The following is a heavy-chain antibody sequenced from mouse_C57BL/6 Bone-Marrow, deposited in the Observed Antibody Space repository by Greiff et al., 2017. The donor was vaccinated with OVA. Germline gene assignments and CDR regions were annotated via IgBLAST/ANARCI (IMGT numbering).Heavy chain of an antibody. D-gene: IGHD2-1*01. CDR1: GFTFSDYY. CDR3: ARPPYGNYGFAC. V-gene: IGHV5-12*01. J-gene: IGHJ3*01. CDR2: ISNGGGST. Sequence: EVHLVESGGGLVQPGGSLKLSCAASGFTFSDYYMYWVRQTPEKRLEWVAYISNGGGSTYYPDTVKGRFTISRDNAKNTLYLQMSHLKSEDTAMYYCARPPYGNYGFACWGQGTLVTVSA.